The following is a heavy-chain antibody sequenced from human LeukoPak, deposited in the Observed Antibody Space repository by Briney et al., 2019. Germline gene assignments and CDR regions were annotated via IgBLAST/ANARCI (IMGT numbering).Heavy chain of an antibody. J-gene: IGHJ5*02. Sequence: ASEKVSCKASGYTFTGYYMHWVRQAPGQGLEWMGWINPNSGGTNYAQKFQGRVTMTRDTSISTAYMELSRLRSDDTAVYYCASALPKGGWFDPWGQGTLVTVSS. CDR2: INPNSGGT. D-gene: IGHD2-15*01. V-gene: IGHV1-2*02. CDR3: ASALPKGGWFDP. CDR1: GYTFTGYY.